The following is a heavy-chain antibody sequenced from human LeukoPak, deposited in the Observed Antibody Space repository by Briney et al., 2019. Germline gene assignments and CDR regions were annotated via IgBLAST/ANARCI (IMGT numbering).Heavy chain of an antibody. CDR2: IKSKTDGGTT. J-gene: IGHJ5*02. D-gene: IGHD3-3*01. CDR3: TTHRRPYYDFWSVSSGWCDP. CDR1: GFTFSNAW. Sequence: GGALRLSCAASGFTFSNAWMSWVRQAPGKGLEWVGRIKSKTDGGTTDYAAPVKGRFTISRDDSKTTLYLQMNSLKTEDTAVYYCTTHRRPYYDFWSVSSGWCDPWGQGTLVTVSS. V-gene: IGHV3-15*01.